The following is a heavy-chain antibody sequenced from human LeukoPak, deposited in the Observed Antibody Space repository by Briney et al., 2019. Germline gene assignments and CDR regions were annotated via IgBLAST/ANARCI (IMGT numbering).Heavy chain of an antibody. J-gene: IGHJ4*02. V-gene: IGHV3-23*01. Sequence: HPGGSLRLSCAASGFTFSSYAMSWVRQAPGKGLEWVSAISGSGGSTYYADSVKGRFTISRDNSKNTLYLQMNSLRAEDTAVYYCAIGPTSSWPNTPLDYWGQGALVTVSS. CDR2: ISGSGGST. D-gene: IGHD6-13*01. CDR1: GFTFSSYA. CDR3: AIGPTSSWPNTPLDY.